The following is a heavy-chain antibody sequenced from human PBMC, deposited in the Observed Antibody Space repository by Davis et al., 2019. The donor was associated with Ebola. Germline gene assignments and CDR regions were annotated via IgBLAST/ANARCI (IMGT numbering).Heavy chain of an antibody. CDR2: IYYSGST. V-gene: IGHV4-39*01. D-gene: IGHD4-17*01. Sequence: GSLRLSCTVSGGSISSSSYYWGWIRQPPGKGLEWIGSIYYSGSTYYDPSLKSQVTISVDTSKNQFSLKLSSVTAADTAVYYCARLGDYFDYWGKGTLVTVSS. CDR3: ARLGDYFDY. CDR1: GGSISSSSYY. J-gene: IGHJ4*02.